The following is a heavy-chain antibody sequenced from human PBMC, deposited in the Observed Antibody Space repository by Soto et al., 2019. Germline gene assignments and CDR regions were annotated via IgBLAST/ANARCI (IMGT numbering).Heavy chain of an antibody. Sequence: GGSLRLSCAASGFTFSNYWTHWVRQAPGKGLVWVSRINGDGSTTTYADFVKGRFTISRDNAKNTLYLQMDSLGADDRAFYYCTRGGTSATYWGLFDYWGQGALVTVSS. V-gene: IGHV3-74*01. CDR3: TRGGTSATYWGLFDY. CDR2: INGDGSTT. CDR1: GFTFSNYW. D-gene: IGHD7-27*01. J-gene: IGHJ4*02.